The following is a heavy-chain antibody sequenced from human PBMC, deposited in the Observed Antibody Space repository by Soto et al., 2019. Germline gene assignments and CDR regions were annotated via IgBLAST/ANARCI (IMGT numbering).Heavy chain of an antibody. D-gene: IGHD3-10*01. V-gene: IGHV3-23*01. Sequence: EVQLLESGGGLVQPGGSLRLSCVAAGFTLSTYAMRWVRQAQGKVLEWVSGITGSGGSTYYADSLKGRFTISRDNSKSTVSLHMNSLRAEDTAVYCCVKHRGKPSGAFDSWGRGTMVTVSS. J-gene: IGHJ3*02. CDR2: ITGSGGST. CDR3: VKHRGKPSGAFDS. CDR1: GFTLSTYA.